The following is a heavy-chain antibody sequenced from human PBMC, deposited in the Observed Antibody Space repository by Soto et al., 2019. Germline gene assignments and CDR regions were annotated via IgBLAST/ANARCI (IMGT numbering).Heavy chain of an antibody. CDR3: AKGRSSAYYYYYGMDV. Sequence: WGSLRLSCAASGFNFIAYGMHFFRHSPFKWLQWVAVMSSDASNKYYADSVKGRFTISRDNSQKTLYLQMNSLRPEDTAVYYCAKGRSSAYYYYYGMDVWGQGTTVTVSS. V-gene: IGHV3-30*18. CDR1: GFNFIAYG. D-gene: IGHD6-6*01. J-gene: IGHJ6*02. CDR2: MSSDASNK.